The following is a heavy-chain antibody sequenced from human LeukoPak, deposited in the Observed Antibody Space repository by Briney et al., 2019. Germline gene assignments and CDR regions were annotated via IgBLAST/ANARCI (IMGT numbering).Heavy chain of an antibody. CDR2: INSDGSST. D-gene: IGHD2-15*01. CDR3: AKVGCSGGSCYQYDAFDI. Sequence: GGSLRLSCAAAGCTFSSYWMHWVRQAPGKGLGCFSRINSDGSSTSYADSVKGRFTISRDNAKNTLYLQMNSLRAEDTAVYYCAKVGCSGGSCYQYDAFDIWGQGTMVTVSS. CDR1: GCTFSSYW. J-gene: IGHJ3*02. V-gene: IGHV3-74*01.